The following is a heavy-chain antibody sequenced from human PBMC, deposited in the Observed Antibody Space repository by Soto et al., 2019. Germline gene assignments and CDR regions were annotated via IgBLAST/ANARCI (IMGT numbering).Heavy chain of an antibody. Sequence: SETLSLTCTVSGGSISSYYWSWIRQPPGKGLEWIGYIYYSGSTNYNPSLKSRLTISLETSKSQFTLRLTSVTAADTAVYYCARDRRLITMVRGVSLGLDPWGRGTWATVS. CDR2: IYYSGST. CDR1: GGSISSYY. D-gene: IGHD3-10*01. V-gene: IGHV4-59*12. CDR3: ARDRRLITMVRGVSLGLDP. J-gene: IGHJ5*02.